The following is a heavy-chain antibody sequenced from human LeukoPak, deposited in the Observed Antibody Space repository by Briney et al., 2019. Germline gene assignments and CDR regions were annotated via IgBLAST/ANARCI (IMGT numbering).Heavy chain of an antibody. CDR2: ISAYNGNT. V-gene: IGHV1-18*01. D-gene: IGHD3-22*01. CDR1: GYTFTSYG. CDR3: ARDLNYYDSSGYYQVAHYGMDV. J-gene: IGHJ6*02. Sequence: ASVKVSCKASGYTFTSYGISWVRQAPGQGLEWVGWISAYNGNTNYAQKLQGRVTMTTDSSTSTAYMELRSLRSDDTAVYYCARDLNYYDSSGYYQVAHYGMDVWGQGTTVTVSS.